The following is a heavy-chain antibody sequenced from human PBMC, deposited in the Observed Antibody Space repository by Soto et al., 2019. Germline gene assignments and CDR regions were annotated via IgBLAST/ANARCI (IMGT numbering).Heavy chain of an antibody. CDR2: IDTDGSYT. J-gene: IGHJ6*02. CDR3: AKEALAYYYDPLPLGLDV. CDR1: GFTFNSYW. Sequence: PGGSLRLSCAASGFTFNSYWMHWVRQVPGKGLVWVSRIDTDGSYTSYADSVKGRFTISRDNSKNTLYLQMNSLRAEDTAVYYCAKEALAYYYDPLPLGLDVWGQGTTVTVSS. V-gene: IGHV3-74*01. D-gene: IGHD3-22*01.